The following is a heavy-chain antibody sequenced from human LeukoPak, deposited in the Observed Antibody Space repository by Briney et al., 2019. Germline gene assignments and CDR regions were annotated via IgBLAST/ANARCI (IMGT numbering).Heavy chain of an antibody. V-gene: IGHV4-34*01. J-gene: IGHJ3*02. CDR3: GRVRAGSSSPSVRDAFDI. Sequence: SETLSLTCAVYGGSFSGYYWSWIRQPPGKGLEWIGEINHSGSTNFNPSLKSRVTISVDTSKNQFSLKLSSVTAADTAVYYCGRVRAGSSSPSVRDAFDIWGQGTMVTVSS. D-gene: IGHD6-6*01. CDR1: GGSFSGYY. CDR2: INHSGST.